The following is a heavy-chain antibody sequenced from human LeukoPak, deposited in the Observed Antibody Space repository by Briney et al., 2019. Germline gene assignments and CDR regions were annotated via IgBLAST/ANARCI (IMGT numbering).Heavy chain of an antibody. CDR1: GFTFDDYA. Sequence: SLRLSCAASGFTFDDYAMHWVRQAPGKGLEWVSGISWNSGSIGYADSVKGRFTISRDNAKNSLYLQMNSLRAEDTALYYCAKSMIVVDPDAFDIWGQGTMVTVSS. J-gene: IGHJ3*02. CDR3: AKSMIVVDPDAFDI. D-gene: IGHD3-22*01. CDR2: ISWNSGSI. V-gene: IGHV3-9*01.